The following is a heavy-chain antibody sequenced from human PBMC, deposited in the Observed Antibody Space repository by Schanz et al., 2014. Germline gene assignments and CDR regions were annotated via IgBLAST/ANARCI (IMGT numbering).Heavy chain of an antibody. CDR2: IYSGIGA. V-gene: IGHV3-66*01. CDR3: ASPSGYSDYGTYFDF. D-gene: IGHD5-12*01. CDR1: GFAFSSYS. J-gene: IGHJ4*02. Sequence: QLVGSGGGLIQPGGSLRLSCTASGFAFSSYSMNWVRQAPGKGLEWVSVIYSGIGAYYADSVKDRFTVSRDNSKNTLYLQMNTLRAEDTAVYYCASPSGYSDYGTYFDFWGQGTLVTVSS.